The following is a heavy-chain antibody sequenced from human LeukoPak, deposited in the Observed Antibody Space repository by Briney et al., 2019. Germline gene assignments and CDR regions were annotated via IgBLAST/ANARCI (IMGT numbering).Heavy chain of an antibody. V-gene: IGHV4-59*01. Sequence: SETLSLTCTVSGGSISSYYWSWIRQPQGKGLEWIGYIYYSGSTNYNPSLKSRVTISVDTSKNQFSLKLSSVTAADTAVYYCARDSGDGYNLSWGQGTLVTVSS. D-gene: IGHD5-24*01. J-gene: IGHJ4*02. CDR1: GGSISSYY. CDR2: IYYSGST. CDR3: ARDSGDGYNLS.